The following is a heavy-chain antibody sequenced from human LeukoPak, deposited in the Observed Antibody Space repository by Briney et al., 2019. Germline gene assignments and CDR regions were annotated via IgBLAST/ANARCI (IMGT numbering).Heavy chain of an antibody. V-gene: IGHV1-46*01. CDR3: ARDLTHSSSSSLGAFDI. CDR2: INPSGGST. CDR1: GYTFTSYY. D-gene: IGHD6-6*01. Sequence: ASVKVSCKASGYTFTSYYMHWVRQAPGQGLEWMGIINPSGGSTSYAQKFQGRVTMTRDMSTSIVYMELSSLRPEDTAVYYCARDLTHSSSSSLGAFDIWGQGTMVTVSS. J-gene: IGHJ3*02.